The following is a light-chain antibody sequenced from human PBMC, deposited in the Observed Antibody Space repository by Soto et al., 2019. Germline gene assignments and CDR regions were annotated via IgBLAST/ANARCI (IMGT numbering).Light chain of an antibody. J-gene: IGKJ4*01. CDR1: QSISSW. V-gene: IGKV1-5*01. CDR2: DAS. CDR3: QKCKVAPFT. Sequence: DIQMTQSPSTLSASVGDRVTITCRASQSISSWLAWYQQKPGKAPKLLIYDASSLESGVPSRFSGSGSGTEFTLTISSLQPEDVATYYCQKCKVAPFTFGGGTKVDI.